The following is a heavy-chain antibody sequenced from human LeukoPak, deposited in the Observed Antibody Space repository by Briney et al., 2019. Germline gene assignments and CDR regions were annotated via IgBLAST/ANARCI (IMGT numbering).Heavy chain of an antibody. CDR1: GFTVSSNY. J-gene: IGHJ4*02. D-gene: IGHD3-10*01. V-gene: IGHV3-53*05. CDR2: IYSGGST. CDR3: AREKYNQNYYGSGSYYAPFDY. Sequence: GGSLRLSCAASGFTVSSNYMSWVRQAPGKGLEWVSVIYSGGSTYYADSVKGRFTISRDNSKNTLYLQMNSLRADDTAVYYCAREKYNQNYYGSGSYYAPFDYWGQGTLVTVSS.